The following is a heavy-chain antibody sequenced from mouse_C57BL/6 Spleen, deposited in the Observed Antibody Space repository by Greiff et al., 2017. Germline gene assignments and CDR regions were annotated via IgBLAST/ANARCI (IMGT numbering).Heavy chain of an antibody. D-gene: IGHD1-1*01. CDR1: GFTFSDYY. CDR2: INYDGSST. J-gene: IGHJ1*03. V-gene: IGHV5-16*01. CDR3: ARDRDYGSSHWYFDV. Sequence: EVKLVESEGGLVQPGSSMKLSCTASGFTFSDYYMAWVRQVPEKGLEWVANINYDGSSTYYLDSLKSRFIISRDNAKNILYLQMSSLKSEDTATYYCARDRDYGSSHWYFDVWGTGTTVTVSS.